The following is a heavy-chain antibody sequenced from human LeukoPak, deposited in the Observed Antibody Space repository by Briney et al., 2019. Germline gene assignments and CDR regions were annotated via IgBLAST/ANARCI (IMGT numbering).Heavy chain of an antibody. CDR3: ARDEYRHYSGYAAGGY. CDR2: IYYSGSA. CDR1: GGSISSSSYY. D-gene: IGHD5-12*01. Sequence: SETLSLTCTVSGGSISSSSYYWGWIRQPPGKGLEWIGSIYYSGSAYYNPSLKSRVTISVDTSKNQFSLKLSSVTAADTAVYYCARDEYRHYSGYAAGGYWGQGTLVTVSS. V-gene: IGHV4-39*07. J-gene: IGHJ4*02.